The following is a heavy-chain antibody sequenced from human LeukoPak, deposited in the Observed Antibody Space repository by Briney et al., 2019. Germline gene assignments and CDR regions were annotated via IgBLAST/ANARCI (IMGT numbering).Heavy chain of an antibody. D-gene: IGHD3-22*01. CDR3: ARERDSSGYVLAY. CDR1: GFTFSSYG. J-gene: IGHJ4*02. V-gene: IGHV3-33*01. CDR2: IWYDGSKN. Sequence: GGSLRLSCAASGFTFSSYGMHWVRQAPGKGLEWVAVIWYDGSKNSSADSVKGRFTISRDNSKNTLYLQMYSLRAEDTAVYYCARERDSSGYVLAYWGQGTLVTVSS.